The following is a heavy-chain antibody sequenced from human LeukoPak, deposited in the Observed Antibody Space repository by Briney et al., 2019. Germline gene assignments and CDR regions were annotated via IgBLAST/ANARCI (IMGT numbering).Heavy chain of an antibody. CDR2: INPNSGGT. CDR3: ARVPGGDRIFDY. V-gene: IGHV1-2*02. CDR1: GYTFTGYY. J-gene: IGHJ4*02. D-gene: IGHD4-17*01. Sequence: ASVKVSCKASGYTFTGYYMHWVRQAPGQGLEWMGWINPNSGGTNYAQKFQGRVTITRDTSASTAYMELSSLRSEDTAVYYCARVPGGDRIFDYWGQGTLVTVSS.